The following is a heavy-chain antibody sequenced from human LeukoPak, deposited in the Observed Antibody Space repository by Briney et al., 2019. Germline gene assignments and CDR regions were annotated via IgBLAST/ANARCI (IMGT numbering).Heavy chain of an antibody. CDR2: IYTSGST. V-gene: IGHV4-61*02. CDR1: GGSISSGSYY. D-gene: IGHD3-22*01. Sequence: SQTLSLTCTVSGGSISSGSYYWCWIRQPAGKGLEWIGRIYTSGSTNYNPSLKSRVTISVDTSKNQFSLKLSSVTAADTAVYYCAREGSMYYYDSSGYLGYWGQGTLVTVSS. J-gene: IGHJ4*02. CDR3: AREGSMYYYDSSGYLGY.